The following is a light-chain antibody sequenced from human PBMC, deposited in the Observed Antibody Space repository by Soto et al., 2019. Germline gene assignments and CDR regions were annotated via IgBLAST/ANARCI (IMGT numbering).Light chain of an antibody. J-gene: IGKJ1*01. CDR3: QKYDSAPWT. CDR2: AAS. CDR1: QGINNH. Sequence: DIQMTQSPPSLSTSVGDRVTITCRASQGINNHLAWYQQKPGEDPKLLIYAASTLQSGVPSRFSGSGSGTDFTLTISSLQPEDVATYYCQKYDSAPWTFGQGNKVEIK. V-gene: IGKV1-27*01.